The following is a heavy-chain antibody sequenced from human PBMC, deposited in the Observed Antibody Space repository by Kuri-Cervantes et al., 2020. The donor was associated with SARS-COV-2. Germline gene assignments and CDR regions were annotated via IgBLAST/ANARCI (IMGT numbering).Heavy chain of an antibody. D-gene: IGHD3-3*01. V-gene: IGHV4-34*01. Sequence: SETLSLTCAVYGGSFSGYYGSWTRQSPGKGLVWIGEINHTGSTNYNPSLKSRVTISVGASKNQFSLKLNSVTAADTAVYYCARGTYTYYDFSRGPYFDYWGQGNLVTVSS. CDR3: ARGTYTYYDFSRGPYFDY. CDR1: GGSFSGYY. J-gene: IGHJ4*02. CDR2: INHTGST.